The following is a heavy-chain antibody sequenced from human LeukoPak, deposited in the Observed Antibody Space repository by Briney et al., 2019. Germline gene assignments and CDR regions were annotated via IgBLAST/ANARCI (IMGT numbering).Heavy chain of an antibody. J-gene: IGHJ6*02. D-gene: IGHD2-2*01. Sequence: PGGALRLSCAASGFTVSSNYMSWVRQAPGKGLEWVSAISGSGGSTYYADSVKGRFTISRDNSKNTLYLHMNSLRAEDTAVYYCAKDGGEPAALGSYYYGMDVWGQGTTVTVSS. CDR1: GFTVSSNY. CDR3: AKDGGEPAALGSYYYGMDV. CDR2: ISGSGGST. V-gene: IGHV3-23*01.